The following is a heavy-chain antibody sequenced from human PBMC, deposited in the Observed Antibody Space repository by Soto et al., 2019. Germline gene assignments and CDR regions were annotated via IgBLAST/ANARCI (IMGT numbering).Heavy chain of an antibody. D-gene: IGHD6-19*01. J-gene: IGHJ5*02. CDR2: ISADESTT. CDR3: AKEQFNTGWTQPGS. CDR1: GFTFSTYW. Sequence: GGSLRLSCAASGFTFSTYWMHWFRQAPGKGLVWVSRISADESTTHYGDSVRGRFTISRDTSKNTLYLQMDSLRPEDTAVYYCAKEQFNTGWTQPGSWGQGTLVTISS. V-gene: IGHV3-74*01.